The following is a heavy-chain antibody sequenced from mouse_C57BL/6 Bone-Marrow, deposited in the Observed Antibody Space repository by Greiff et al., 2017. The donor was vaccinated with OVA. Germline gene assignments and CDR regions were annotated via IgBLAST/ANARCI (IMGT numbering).Heavy chain of an antibody. V-gene: IGHV14-4*01. D-gene: IGHD2-4*01. CDR2: IDPENGDT. CDR3: TTDDYDSMDY. CDR1: GFNIKDDY. J-gene: IGHJ4*01. Sequence: EVQLQQSGAELVRPGASVKLSCTASGFNIKDDYMHWVKQRPEQGLEWIGWIDPENGDTEYASKFQGKATITADTSSNTAYLQISSLTSEDTAVYYCTTDDYDSMDYWGQGTSVTVSS.